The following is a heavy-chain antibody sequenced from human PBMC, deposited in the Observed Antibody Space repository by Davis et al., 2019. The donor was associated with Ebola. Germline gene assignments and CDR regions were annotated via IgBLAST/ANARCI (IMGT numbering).Heavy chain of an antibody. D-gene: IGHD2-2*02. CDR3: ARGYTLWFDP. J-gene: IGHJ5*02. CDR1: GGSFSGYY. V-gene: IGHV4-34*01. Sequence: MPSETLSLTCAVYGGSFSGYYWSWIRQPPGKGLEWIGEINHSGSTNYNPSLKSRVTISVDTSKNQFSLKVSSVTAADTAVYYCARGYTLWFDPWGQGTLVTVSS. CDR2: INHSGST.